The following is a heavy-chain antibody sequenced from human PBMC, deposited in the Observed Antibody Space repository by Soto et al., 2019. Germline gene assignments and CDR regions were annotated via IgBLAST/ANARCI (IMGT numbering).Heavy chain of an antibody. CDR1: GGSISSGGYY. Sequence: QVQLQESGPGLVKPSQTLSLTCTVSGGSISSGGYYWSWIRQHPGKGLEWIGYIYYSGSTYYNPCLTSRVTISVETSKNQFSLKLSSVTAADTAVYYCARGGIVVVVAARDAFDIWGQGTMVTVSS. D-gene: IGHD2-15*01. V-gene: IGHV4-31*03. CDR3: ARGGIVVVVAARDAFDI. J-gene: IGHJ3*02. CDR2: IYYSGST.